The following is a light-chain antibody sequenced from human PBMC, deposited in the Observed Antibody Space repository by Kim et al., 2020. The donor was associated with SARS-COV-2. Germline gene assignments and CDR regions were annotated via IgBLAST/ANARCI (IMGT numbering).Light chain of an antibody. Sequence: AHGETATFPGGGDNSEKKSVHWYQQTPGRAPVLVINYDNDRPSGIPERFSGSNSGNTAPLTISRVEAGDEADYHCQVWDSSSDHVVFGGGTKLTVL. CDR3: QVWDSSSDHVV. J-gene: IGLJ2*01. V-gene: IGLV3-21*01. CDR1: NSEKKS. CDR2: YDN.